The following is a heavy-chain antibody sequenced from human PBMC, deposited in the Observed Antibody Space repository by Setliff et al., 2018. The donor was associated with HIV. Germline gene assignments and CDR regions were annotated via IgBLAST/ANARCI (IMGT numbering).Heavy chain of an antibody. CDR2: VDPSGGST. J-gene: IGHJ3*02. D-gene: IGHD1-26*01. Sequence: ASVKVSCKAFGYIFTSYYMHWLRQVPGQGLEWMGIVDPSGGSTHYAQKFEGRVIMTTDTSTSTAYMELRSLRSDDAAVYYCTRGPWSKVVTTDTFDIWGQGTMVTVSS. CDR1: GYIFTSYY. CDR3: TRGPWSKVVTTDTFDI. V-gene: IGHV1-46*01.